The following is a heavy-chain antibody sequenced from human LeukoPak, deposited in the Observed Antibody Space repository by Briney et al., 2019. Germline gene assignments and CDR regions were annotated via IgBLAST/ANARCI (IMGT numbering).Heavy chain of an antibody. CDR2: IYSSGST. CDR3: ARLARRDGPFTY. D-gene: IGHD5-24*01. CDR1: GGSISTYY. J-gene: IGHJ4*02. Sequence: ASETLSLTCVVSGGSISTYYWSWIRQPPGKGLEWIGYIYSSGSTNYNPSLKSRVSISVDTSKNQFSLNLNSVTAADTAVYYCARLARRDGPFTYCGQGTLVTVSS. V-gene: IGHV4-59*08.